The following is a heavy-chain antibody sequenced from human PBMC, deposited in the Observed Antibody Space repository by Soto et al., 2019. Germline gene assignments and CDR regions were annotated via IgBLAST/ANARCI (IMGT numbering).Heavy chain of an antibody. Sequence: GASVKVSCKASGGTFSSYAISWVRQAPGQGLERMGWIIPNSGTTNYAQKFQGRVTMTRDTSISTAYMELSRLRSDDTAVYYFARSGFRVLRFLEWLAFDIWGQGTMVTVSS. CDR3: ARSGFRVLRFLEWLAFDI. V-gene: IGHV1-2*02. CDR2: IIPNSGTT. CDR1: GGTFSSYA. J-gene: IGHJ3*02. D-gene: IGHD3-3*01.